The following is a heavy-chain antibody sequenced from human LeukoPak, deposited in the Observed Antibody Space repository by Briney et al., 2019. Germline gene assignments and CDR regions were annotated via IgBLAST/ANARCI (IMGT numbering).Heavy chain of an antibody. J-gene: IGHJ4*02. V-gene: IGHV4-30-4*01. CDR3: ARVYYYDSGGFYFAY. CDR2: IYYTGST. CDR1: GGSISSDDCF. Sequence: SEALSLTCTVSGGSISSDDCFWTWIRQPPGKGLEWIGYIYYTGSTYYNPSLKSRFSMSLDMSENQFSLRLNSVTAADTAVYYCARVYYYDSGGFYFAYWGQGTLVTVSS. D-gene: IGHD3-22*01.